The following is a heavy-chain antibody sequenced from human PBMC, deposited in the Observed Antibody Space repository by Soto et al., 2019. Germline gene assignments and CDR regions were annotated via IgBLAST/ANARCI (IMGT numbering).Heavy chain of an antibody. V-gene: IGHV3-30*03. Sequence: QVQLVESGGGVVQPGRSLRLSCAASGFTFSSYGMHWVRQAPGKGLEWVAVISYDGSNKYYADSVKGRFTISRDNSKNTLYLQMNSLRAEDTAVYYCAMIVGATTGVSAFDIWGQGTMVTVSS. CDR1: GFTFSSYG. D-gene: IGHD1-26*01. CDR3: AMIVGATTGVSAFDI. J-gene: IGHJ3*02. CDR2: ISYDGSNK.